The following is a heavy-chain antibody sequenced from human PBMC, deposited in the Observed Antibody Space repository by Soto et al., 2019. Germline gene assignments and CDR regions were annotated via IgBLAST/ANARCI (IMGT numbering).Heavy chain of an antibody. D-gene: IGHD6-19*01. CDR2: ISGSGGST. CDR3: AKGSHKAVADHYGMDV. CDR1: GFTFSSYA. V-gene: IGHV3-23*01. Sequence: GGSLRLSCAASGFTFSSYAMSWVRQAPGKGLEWVSAISGSGGSTYYADSVKGRFTISRDNSKNTLYLQMNSLRAEDTAVYYCAKGSHKAVADHYGMDVWGQGTTVTVSS. J-gene: IGHJ6*02.